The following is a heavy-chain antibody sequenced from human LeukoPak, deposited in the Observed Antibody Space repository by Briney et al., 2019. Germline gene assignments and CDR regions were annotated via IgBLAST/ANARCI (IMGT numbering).Heavy chain of an antibody. V-gene: IGHV1-46*01. CDR2: IKVYGDTT. CDR3: ARGYYDFWSGYPLGIDV. CDR1: GNTFTSFH. J-gene: IGHJ6*02. D-gene: IGHD3-3*01. Sequence: ASVKVSCKASGNTFTSFHIHWVRQAPGQGLEYMGIIKVYGDTTIYAQRFQGRITMTRDTSTSTVCMELSRLRSDDTAVYYCARGYYDFWSGYPLGIDVWGQGTTVTVSS.